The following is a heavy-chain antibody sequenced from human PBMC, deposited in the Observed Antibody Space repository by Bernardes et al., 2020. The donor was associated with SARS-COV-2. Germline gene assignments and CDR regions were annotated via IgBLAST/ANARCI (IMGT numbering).Heavy chain of an antibody. V-gene: IGHV1-2*02. J-gene: IGHJ3*01. CDR1: GYTFTDYH. CDR3: ASVTWSSHDGFDV. Sequence: ASVKVSCKASGYTFTDYHIHWVRQAPGQGLEWMGWVYPKSGDTRFAQNFQGRVTMTRDTSVSTVYMQLSSLRFDDTAVYYCASVTWSSHDGFDVWGQGTVVTVSS. D-gene: IGHD6-19*01. CDR2: VYPKSGDT.